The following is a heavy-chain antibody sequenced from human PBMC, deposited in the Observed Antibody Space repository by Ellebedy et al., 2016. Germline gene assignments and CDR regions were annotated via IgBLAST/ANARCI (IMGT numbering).Heavy chain of an antibody. V-gene: IGHV5-51*01. CDR3: ARSPRGRSGYYYFDN. Sequence: GGSLRLSCQGSGYSFSNYWTGWVRQMPGKGLEWMGIIYPGDSDTRYSPSFQGQVTISVDKSISTAYLQWSSLKASDTGMYYCARSPRGRSGYYYFDNWGQGTLVTVSS. J-gene: IGHJ4*02. CDR1: GYSFSNYW. D-gene: IGHD3-22*01. CDR2: IYPGDSDT.